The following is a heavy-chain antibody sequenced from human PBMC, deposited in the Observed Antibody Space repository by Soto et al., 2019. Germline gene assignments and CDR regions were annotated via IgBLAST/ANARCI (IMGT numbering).Heavy chain of an antibody. Sequence: SVKVSCKASGFTFTSSAMQWVRQARGQRLEWIGWIVVGSGNTNYAQKFQERVTITGDMSTSTAYMELSSLRSEDTAVYYCAETIAVAGMEFNYWGQGTLVTVSS. J-gene: IGHJ4*02. CDR3: AETIAVAGMEFNY. CDR2: IVVGSGNT. CDR1: GFTFTSSA. D-gene: IGHD6-19*01. V-gene: IGHV1-58*02.